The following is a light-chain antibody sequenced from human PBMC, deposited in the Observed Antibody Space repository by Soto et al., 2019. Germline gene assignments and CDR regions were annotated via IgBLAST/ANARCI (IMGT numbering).Light chain of an antibody. Sequence: QSALTQPASVSGSPGQSITISCTGTSSDVGAYIYVSWYQQHPGKVPKLLIYNVNNRPSGVSYRFSGSKSGNTASLTISGLQAEDEADYFCSSYTSSGTVIFAGGTKLTVL. CDR3: SSYTSSGTVI. V-gene: IGLV2-14*01. CDR2: NVN. CDR1: SSDVGAYIY. J-gene: IGLJ2*01.